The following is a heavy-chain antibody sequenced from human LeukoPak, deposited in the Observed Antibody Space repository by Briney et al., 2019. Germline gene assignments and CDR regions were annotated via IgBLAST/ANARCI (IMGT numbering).Heavy chain of an antibody. D-gene: IGHD6-19*01. CDR2: ISFDGSNK. J-gene: IGHJ4*02. V-gene: IGHV3-30-3*01. Sequence: GGSLRLSCAASGFTFSSYTIHWFRQAPGKGLERVAVISFDGSNKYYADSVKGRFSISRDNAKNLLYLQMNSLRDEDTAMYYCARVSAPGTSGWYFGYWGQGTLVTVSS. CDR3: ARVSAPGTSGWYFGY. CDR1: GFTFSSYT.